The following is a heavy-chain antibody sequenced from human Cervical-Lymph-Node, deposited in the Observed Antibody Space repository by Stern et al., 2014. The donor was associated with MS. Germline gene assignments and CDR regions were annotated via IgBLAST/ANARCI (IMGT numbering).Heavy chain of an antibody. D-gene: IGHD2-2*02. CDR3: ARAGYCSSTSCYTDYYYYGMDV. V-gene: IGHV3-13*01. CDR2: IGTAGDT. CDR1: GFTFSSYD. J-gene: IGHJ6*02. Sequence: EVQLVESGGGLVQPGGSLRLSCAASGFTFSSYDMHWVRQATGKGLEWVSAIGTAGDTYYPGYVKGRFTISRENAKNSLYLQMNSLRAGDTAVYYCARAGYCSSTSCYTDYYYYGMDVWGQGTTVTVSS.